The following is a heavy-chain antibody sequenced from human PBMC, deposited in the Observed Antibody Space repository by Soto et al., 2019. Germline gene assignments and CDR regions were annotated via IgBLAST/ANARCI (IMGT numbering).Heavy chain of an antibody. V-gene: IGHV3-23*01. CDR2: ISGSGGST. CDR3: AKDIDGATYYDFWHY. D-gene: IGHD3-3*01. CDR1: GFTFSSYA. Sequence: AGGSLRLSCAASGFTFSSYAMSWVRQAPGKGLEWVSAISGSGGSTYYADSVKGRFTISRDNSKNTLYLQMNSLRAEDTAVYYCAKDIDGATYYDFWHYWGQGTLVTVSS. J-gene: IGHJ4*02.